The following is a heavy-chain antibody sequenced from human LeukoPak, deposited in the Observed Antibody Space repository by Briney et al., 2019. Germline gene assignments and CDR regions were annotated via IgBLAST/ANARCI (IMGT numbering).Heavy chain of an antibody. CDR2: INAGNGNT. D-gene: IGHD1-1*01. J-gene: IGHJ4*02. V-gene: IGHV1-3*01. CDR3: ARVRPGTTFGY. CDR1: GYTFTSYV. Sequence: GASVKVSCKASGYTFTSYVMHWVRQAPGQRLEWMGWINAGNGNTKCSQKFQGRVTITRDTSASTAYMELSSLRSEDTAVYYCARVRPGTTFGYWGQGTLVTVSS.